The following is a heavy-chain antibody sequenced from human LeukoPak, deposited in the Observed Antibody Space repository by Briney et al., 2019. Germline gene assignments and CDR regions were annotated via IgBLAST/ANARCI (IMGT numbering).Heavy chain of an antibody. J-gene: IGHJ3*02. D-gene: IGHD3-10*01. CDR2: ISYDGSNK. V-gene: IGHV3-30*18. Sequence: GRSLRLSCAASGFTFCSYGMHWVRQAPGKGLEWVAVISYDGSNKYYADSVKGRFTISRDNSKNTLYLQMNSLRAEDTAVYYCAKNKVWSGTRGAFDIWGQGTMVTVSS. CDR3: AKNKVWSGTRGAFDI. CDR1: GFTFCSYG.